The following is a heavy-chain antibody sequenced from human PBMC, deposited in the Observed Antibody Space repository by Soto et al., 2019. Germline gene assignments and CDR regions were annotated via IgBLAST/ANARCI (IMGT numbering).Heavy chain of an antibody. Sequence: QVPLVQSGAEVKKPGASVKVSCKASGYTFTSYGISWVRQAPGQGLEWMGWISAYNGNTNYAQKLQGRVTMTTDTSTSTAYMELRSLRSDETAVYYCARERSHYYDSSGYYLGGPDYWGQGTLVTVSS. CDR2: ISAYNGNT. D-gene: IGHD3-22*01. CDR3: ARERSHYYDSSGYYLGGPDY. J-gene: IGHJ4*02. V-gene: IGHV1-18*01. CDR1: GYTFTSYG.